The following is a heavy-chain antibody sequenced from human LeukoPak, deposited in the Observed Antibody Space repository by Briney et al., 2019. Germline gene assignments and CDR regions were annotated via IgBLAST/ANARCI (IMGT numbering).Heavy chain of an antibody. CDR3: ATQYYYDSSGYYREHDY. Sequence: GGSLRLSCAASGFTVSSNYMSWVRQAPGKGLVWVSRINSDGSTTSYADSVKSRFTISRDNAKNTLYLQMNSLRAEDTAVYFCATQYYYDSSGYYREHDYWGQGTPVTVSS. CDR1: GFTVSSNY. CDR2: INSDGSTT. V-gene: IGHV3-74*01. D-gene: IGHD3-22*01. J-gene: IGHJ4*02.